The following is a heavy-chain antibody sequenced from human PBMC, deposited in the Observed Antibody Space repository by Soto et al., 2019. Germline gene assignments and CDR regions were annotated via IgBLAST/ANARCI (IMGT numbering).Heavy chain of an antibody. CDR3: TRRPGIAAAGFDP. J-gene: IGHJ5*02. Sequence: SSETLSLTCTVSGGSISSYYWSWIRQPPGKGLEWIGYIYYSGSTNYNPSLKSRVTISVDTSKNQFSLKLSSVTAADTAVYYCTRRPGIAAAGFDPWGQGTLVTVSS. V-gene: IGHV4-59*08. CDR2: IYYSGST. D-gene: IGHD6-13*01. CDR1: GGSISSYY.